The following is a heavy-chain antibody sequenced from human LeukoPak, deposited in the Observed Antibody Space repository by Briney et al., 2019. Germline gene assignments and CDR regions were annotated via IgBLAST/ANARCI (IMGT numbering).Heavy chain of an antibody. J-gene: IGHJ4*02. CDR1: GFTFSDYY. D-gene: IGHD4-17*01. CDR2: ISGSSSYT. V-gene: IGHV3-11*06. Sequence: TGGSLRLSCAASGFTFSDYYMSWIRQAPGKGLEWVSYISGSSSYTIYADSVKGRFTISRDNAKNSLYLQMNSLRAEDTAVYYYARVTLYAESALDYWGQGTLVTVSS. CDR3: ARVTLYAESALDY.